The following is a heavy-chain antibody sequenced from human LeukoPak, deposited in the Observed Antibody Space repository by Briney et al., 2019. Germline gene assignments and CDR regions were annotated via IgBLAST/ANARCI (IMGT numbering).Heavy chain of an antibody. V-gene: IGHV4-4*02. J-gene: IGHJ5*02. Sequence: SETLSLTCAVSGGSISSSNWWSWVRQPPGKGLEWIGEIYHSGSTNYNPSLKSRVTISVDKSKSQFSLKLSSVTAADTAVYYCARDPLTYGNSPDWFDPWGQGTLVTVSS. CDR2: IYHSGST. D-gene: IGHD4-11*01. CDR1: GGSISSSNW. CDR3: ARDPLTYGNSPDWFDP.